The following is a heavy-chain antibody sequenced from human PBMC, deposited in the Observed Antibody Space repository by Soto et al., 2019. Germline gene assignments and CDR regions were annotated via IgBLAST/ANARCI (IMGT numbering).Heavy chain of an antibody. D-gene: IGHD2-21*02. CDR2: ISFDGTNK. Sequence: PGGSLRLSCAASEFAFSTHAMHWVRQAPGEGLEWVAVISFDGTNKYYADSVKGRFTISRDNSRSTLYLQMNSLRIEDTAVYYCSASRDYNWFDPWAREPWSPSPQ. CDR1: EFAFSTHA. J-gene: IGHJ5*02. V-gene: IGHV3-30-3*01. CDR3: SASRDYNWFDP.